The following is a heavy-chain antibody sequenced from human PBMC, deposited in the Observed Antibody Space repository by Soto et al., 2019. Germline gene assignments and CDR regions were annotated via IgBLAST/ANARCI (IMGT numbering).Heavy chain of an antibody. D-gene: IGHD3-10*01. V-gene: IGHV5-10-1*04. J-gene: IGHJ4*02. CDR2: IDPSDSQT. Sequence: GESLKISCKGSGYSFAGYWITWVRQKPGKGLEWMGRIDPSDSQTYYSPSFEGQVTFSVDKSITTAYLQWISLKASDTAMYYCARQAYFGSGTYYSDYWGQGTQVTVSS. CDR1: GYSFAGYW. CDR3: ARQAYFGSGTYYSDY.